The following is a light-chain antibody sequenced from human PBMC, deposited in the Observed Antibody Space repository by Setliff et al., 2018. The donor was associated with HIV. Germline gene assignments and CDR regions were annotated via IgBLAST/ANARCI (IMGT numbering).Light chain of an antibody. CDR2: YDS. V-gene: IGLV3-21*01. CDR1: NIGSKS. J-gene: IGLJ1*01. Sequence: SYELAQPPSVSVAPGKTARITCGGNNIGSKSVHWYQQKPGQAPVVVIYYDSDRPSGIPERFSGSNSGNTATLTISRVEAGDEADYYCQVWDSSSDHPYVFGTGTKVNVL. CDR3: QVWDSSSDHPYV.